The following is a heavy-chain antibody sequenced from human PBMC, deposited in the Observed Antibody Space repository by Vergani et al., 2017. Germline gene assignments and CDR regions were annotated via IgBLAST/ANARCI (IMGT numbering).Heavy chain of an antibody. CDR3: ATGAYYYDSSGYYFHDAFDI. D-gene: IGHD3-22*01. V-gene: IGHV5-51*01. CDR2: IYPGDSDT. CDR1: GYSFTSYW. J-gene: IGHJ3*02. Sequence: EVQLVQSGAEVKKPGESLKISCKGSGYSFTSYWIGWVRQMPGKGLEWMGIIYPGDSDTRYSPSFQGQVTISADKSISTAYLQWSSLKASDTAMYYCATGAYYYDSSGYYFHDAFDIWGQGTMVTVSS.